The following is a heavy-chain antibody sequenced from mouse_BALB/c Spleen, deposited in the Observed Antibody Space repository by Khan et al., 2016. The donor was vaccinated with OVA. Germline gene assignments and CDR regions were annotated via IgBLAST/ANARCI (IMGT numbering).Heavy chain of an antibody. Sequence: VQLQQSGAEFVQPGASVKLSCTASGFNIKDTYMHWINQRPQQGLVWIGRIDPANGDVKYDPRFQDKATIAADASSNTAYLKLSSLTSEDTAVYYCTRGAYNGLFAYWGQGTLVTVSA. D-gene: IGHD2-10*01. V-gene: IGHV14-3*02. CDR1: GFNIKDTY. J-gene: IGHJ3*01. CDR2: IDPANGDV. CDR3: TRGAYNGLFAY.